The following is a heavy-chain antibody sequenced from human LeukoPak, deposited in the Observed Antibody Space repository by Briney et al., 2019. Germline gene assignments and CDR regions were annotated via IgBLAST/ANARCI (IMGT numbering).Heavy chain of an antibody. V-gene: IGHV4-59*01. J-gene: IGHJ3*02. Sequence: SETLSLTCTVSGGSISSYYWSWIRQPPGKGLEWIGYIYYSGSTNYNPSLKSRVTISVDTSKNQFSLNLSSVTAADTAVYYCAREMYYYDSSGSDIWGQGTMVTVSS. CDR3: AREMYYYDSSGSDI. CDR2: IYYSGST. D-gene: IGHD3-22*01. CDR1: GGSISSYY.